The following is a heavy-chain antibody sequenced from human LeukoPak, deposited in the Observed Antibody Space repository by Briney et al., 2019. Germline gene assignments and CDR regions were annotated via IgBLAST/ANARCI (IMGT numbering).Heavy chain of an antibody. CDR2: ISGSGGST. D-gene: IGHD3-9*01. V-gene: IGHV3-23*01. J-gene: IGHJ5*02. CDR1: GFTFSSYA. Sequence: GGSLRLSCAASGFTFSSYAMSWVRQAPGKGLEWVSAISGSGGSTYYADSVKGRFTISRDNSKNTLYLQMNNLRAEDTAVYYCAKAMYDILTGYPYNWFDPWGQGTLVTVSS. CDR3: AKAMYDILTGYPYNWFDP.